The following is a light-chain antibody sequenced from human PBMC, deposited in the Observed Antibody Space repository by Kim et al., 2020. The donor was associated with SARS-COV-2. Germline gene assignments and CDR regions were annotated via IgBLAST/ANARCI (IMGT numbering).Light chain of an antibody. CDR3: QQYNNWPPCT. J-gene: IGKJ2*02. Sequence: EIVMTQSPATLSVSPGERATLSCRASQSVSSNLAWYQQKPGQAPRLLIYGASTRATGIPASFSGSGSGTEFTLTISSLQSEDFAVYYCQQYNNWPPCTFGQGTKLEI. CDR2: GAS. CDR1: QSVSSN. V-gene: IGKV3-15*01.